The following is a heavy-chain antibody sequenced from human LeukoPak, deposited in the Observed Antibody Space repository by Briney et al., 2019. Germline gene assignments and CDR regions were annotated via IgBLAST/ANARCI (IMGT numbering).Heavy chain of an antibody. V-gene: IGHV4-59*01. J-gene: IGHJ4*02. CDR3: ARGDRTYDILTGYRYYFDY. Sequence: PGGSLRLSCAASGFTFSYYWSWIRQPPGKGLEWIGYIYYSGSTNYNPSLKSRVTISVDTSKNQFSLKLSSVTAADTAVYYCARGDRTYDILTGYRYYFDYWGQGTLVTVSS. CDR1: GFTFSYY. CDR2: IYYSGST. D-gene: IGHD3-9*01.